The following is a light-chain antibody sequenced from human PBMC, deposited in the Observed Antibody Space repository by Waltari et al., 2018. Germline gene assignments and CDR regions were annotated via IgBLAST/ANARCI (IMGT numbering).Light chain of an antibody. CDR2: GAS. CDR1: QIVPSSY. J-gene: IGKJ2*01. V-gene: IGKV3-20*01. CDR3: QQYGSFYT. Sequence: ELVLTQSPGTLSLSPGERATLPCRASQIVPSSYLAWYQQTPVQAPRLLIYGASTRAAGIPDRFSGSGSGTDFTLIINRLEPEDFAVYYCQQYGSFYTFGQGTKLEIK.